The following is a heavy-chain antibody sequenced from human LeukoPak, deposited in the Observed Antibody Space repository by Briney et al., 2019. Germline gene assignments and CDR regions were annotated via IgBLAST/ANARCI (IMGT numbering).Heavy chain of an antibody. Sequence: GESLRISCKGSGYSFTSYWISWVRQMPGKGLEWMGRIDPSDSYTNYSPSFQGHVTISADKSISTAYLQWSSLKASDTAMYYCARHAEYYGSGSYYLYYGMDVGGKGTTVTVSS. J-gene: IGHJ6*04. CDR2: IDPSDSYT. D-gene: IGHD3-10*01. CDR1: GYSFTSYW. V-gene: IGHV5-10-1*01. CDR3: ARHAEYYGSGSYYLYYGMDV.